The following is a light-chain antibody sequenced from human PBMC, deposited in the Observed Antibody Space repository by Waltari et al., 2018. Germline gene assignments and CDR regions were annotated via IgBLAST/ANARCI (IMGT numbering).Light chain of an antibody. Sequence: DIQMTQSPPTLSASVGDRVTITCRASENIDKWFAWYQQKPGKAPKLLIYRASTLEGGVPSRFSGRGSATEYTLTITSLQPDDFAIYYCQQYNNLWTFGQGTRVEIK. V-gene: IGKV1-5*03. CDR3: QQYNNLWT. CDR1: ENIDKW. CDR2: RAS. J-gene: IGKJ1*01.